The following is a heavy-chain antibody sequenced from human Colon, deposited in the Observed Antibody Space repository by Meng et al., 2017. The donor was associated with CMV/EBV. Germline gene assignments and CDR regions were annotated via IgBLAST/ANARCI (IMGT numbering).Heavy chain of an antibody. D-gene: IGHD3-16*01. CDR1: GVSLIGINW. V-gene: IGHV4-4*01. CDR2: IFHSGAS. J-gene: IGHJ4*02. Sequence: TLSLTCVVSGVSLIGINWWNWVRQPPGGGLEWIGEIFHSGASNYNPSLKSRATISIDNSKNQFSLRLTSVTVADTAVYFCADPPAGLWGQGVLVTVSS. CDR3: ADPPAGL.